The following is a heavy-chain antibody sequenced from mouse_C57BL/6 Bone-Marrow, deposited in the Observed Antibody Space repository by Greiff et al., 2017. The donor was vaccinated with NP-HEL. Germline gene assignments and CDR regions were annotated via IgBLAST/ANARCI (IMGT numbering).Heavy chain of an antibody. D-gene: IGHD2-13*01. CDR2: IYLGSGST. V-gene: IGHV1-55*01. Sequence: QVQLQQPGAELVKPGASVKMSCKASGYTFTSYWITWVKQRPGQGLEWIGDIYLGSGSTNYNEKFKSKATLTVDTSSSTAYMQLSSLTSEDSAVYYCARGGGTYDYPSEGYFDYWGQGTTLTVSS. J-gene: IGHJ2*01. CDR1: GYTFTSYW. CDR3: ARGGGTYDYPSEGYFDY.